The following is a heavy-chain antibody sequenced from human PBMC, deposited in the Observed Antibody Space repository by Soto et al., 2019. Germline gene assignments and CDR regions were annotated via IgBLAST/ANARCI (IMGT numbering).Heavy chain of an antibody. V-gene: IGHV3-23*01. CDR1: GFTFSNYA. CDR3: AKGGQSYDY. Sequence: VGSLRLSCAASGFTFSNYAMSWVRQAPGKGLEWVSAISASVGSTYYTDSVKGRFTISRDNSKNTLYLQMNSLRAEDTAVYYCAKGGQSYDYWGQGTLVTAPQ. D-gene: IGHD3-10*01. J-gene: IGHJ4*02. CDR2: ISASVGST.